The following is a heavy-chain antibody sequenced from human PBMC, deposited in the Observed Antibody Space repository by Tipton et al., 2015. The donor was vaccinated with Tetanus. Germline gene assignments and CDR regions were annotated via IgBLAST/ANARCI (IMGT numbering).Heavy chain of an antibody. CDR1: GFDFMGYG. CDR3: ARDTYYQSHHYNYFDY. J-gene: IGHJ4*02. Sequence: SLRLSCRASGFDFMGYGMHWVRRAPGKGLEWVAAIWFDGRRTEYADSVKGRFTISRDNSNGMVYLEMGSLKNEDTAVFYCARDTYYQSHHYNYFDYWGQGVRVTVSS. D-gene: IGHD5-24*01. CDR2: IWFDGRRT. V-gene: IGHV3-33*01.